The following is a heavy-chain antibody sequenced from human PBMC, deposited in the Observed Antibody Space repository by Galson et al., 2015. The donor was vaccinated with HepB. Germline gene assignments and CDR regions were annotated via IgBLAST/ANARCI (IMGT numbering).Heavy chain of an antibody. CDR2: TNYDRGNI. CDR3: AKDMFSSGLYLTAFDV. CDR1: GFTFDDFA. D-gene: IGHD6-19*01. Sequence: SLRLSCAASGFTFDDFAIHWVRQVPGAGPEWVSTTNYDRGNIASAVSVKGRFTDARDNDKNSLYLQMTSLRPEDTALYYCAKDMFSSGLYLTAFDVWGHGTVVTVSP. J-gene: IGHJ3*01. V-gene: IGHV3-9*01.